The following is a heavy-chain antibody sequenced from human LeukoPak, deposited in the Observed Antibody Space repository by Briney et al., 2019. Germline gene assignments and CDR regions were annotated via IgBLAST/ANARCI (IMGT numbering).Heavy chain of an antibody. CDR2: IYYSGST. CDR3: AREVMVYTIPLNYYYLDV. V-gene: IGHV4-39*02. D-gene: IGHD2-8*01. CDR1: GGSISSSRYY. Sequence: SETLSLTCTVSGGSISSSRYYWGWIRQPPGKGLEWIGSIYYSGSTYYNPSLKSRVTISVDTSKNQFSLKLSSVTAADTAVYYCAREVMVYTIPLNYYYLDVWGRGTTVTVSS. J-gene: IGHJ6*03.